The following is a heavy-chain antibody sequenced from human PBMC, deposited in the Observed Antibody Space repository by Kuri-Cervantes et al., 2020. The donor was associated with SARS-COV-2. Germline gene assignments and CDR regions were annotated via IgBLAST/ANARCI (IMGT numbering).Heavy chain of an antibody. J-gene: IGHJ4*02. CDR2: INHSGST. Sequence: GSLRLSCAVYGGSFSGYYWSWIRQPPGKGLEWIGEINHSGSTNYSPSLKSRVTISVDTSKNQFSLKLSSVTAADTAVYYCARGRSPGYWGQGTLVTVSS. CDR1: GGSFSGYY. CDR3: ARGRSPGY. V-gene: IGHV4-34*01.